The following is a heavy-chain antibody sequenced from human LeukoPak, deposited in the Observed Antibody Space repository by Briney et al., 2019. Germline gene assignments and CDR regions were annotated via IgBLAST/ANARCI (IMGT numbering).Heavy chain of an antibody. V-gene: IGHV1-69*04. Sequence: WASVKVSCKASGGTFSSYAISWVRQAPGQGLEWMGRIIPIFGIANYAQKFQGRVTITADKSTSTAYMELGSLRSEDTAVYYCAREAQFYSWFDPWGQGTLVTVSS. D-gene: IGHD2-15*01. CDR2: IIPIFGIA. CDR1: GGTFSSYA. CDR3: AREAQFYSWFDP. J-gene: IGHJ5*02.